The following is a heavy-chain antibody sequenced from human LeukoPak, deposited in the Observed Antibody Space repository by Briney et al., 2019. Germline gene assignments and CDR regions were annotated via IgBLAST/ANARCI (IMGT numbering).Heavy chain of an antibody. CDR3: ARPSFHCSSTSCYTGYGMDV. CDR1: GYTFTSYG. J-gene: IGHJ6*02. D-gene: IGHD2-2*02. V-gene: IGHV1-18*01. CDR2: ISAYNGNT. Sequence: ASVKVSCKASGYTFTSYGISWVRQAPGQGLDWMGWISAYNGNTNYAQKLQGRVTMTTDTSTSTAYMELRSLRSDDTAVYYCARPSFHCSSTSCYTGYGMDVWGQGTTVTVSS.